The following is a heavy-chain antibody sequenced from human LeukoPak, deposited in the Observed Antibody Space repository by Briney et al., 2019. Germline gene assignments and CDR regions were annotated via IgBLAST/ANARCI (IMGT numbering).Heavy chain of an antibody. CDR3: ARGIGWNDEVPGY. D-gene: IGHD1-1*01. J-gene: IGHJ4*02. CDR1: GYTFTPYG. CDR2: INTNTGNP. V-gene: IGHV7-4-1*02. Sequence: ASVKVSCKASGYTFTPYGMNWVRQAPGQGLEWMGWINTNTGNPTYAQGFTGRFVFSLDASVSTAYLQISSLQAEDTVVYYCARGIGWNDEVPGYWGQGTLVSVSS.